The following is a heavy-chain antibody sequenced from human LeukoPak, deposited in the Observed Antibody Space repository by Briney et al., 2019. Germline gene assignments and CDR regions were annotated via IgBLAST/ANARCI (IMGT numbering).Heavy chain of an antibody. Sequence: GASVKVSCKASGYTFTSYGISWVRQAPGQGLEWMGWISAYNGNTNYAQKLQGRVTMTTDTSTSTAYMELRSLRSDDTAVYYCARRLGDYYDSSGRIYYYYYYMDVWGKGTTVTVSS. J-gene: IGHJ6*03. V-gene: IGHV1-18*01. D-gene: IGHD3-22*01. CDR1: GYTFTSYG. CDR3: ARRLGDYYDSSGRIYYYYYYMDV. CDR2: ISAYNGNT.